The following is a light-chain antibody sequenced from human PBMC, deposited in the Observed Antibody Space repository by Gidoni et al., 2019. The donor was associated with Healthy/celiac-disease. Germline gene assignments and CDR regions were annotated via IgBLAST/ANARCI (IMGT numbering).Light chain of an antibody. V-gene: IGKV3-20*01. CDR3: QQYCSSPLT. Sequence: EIVLTQSPGTLSLSPGARATLSCRASQSVSSSYLALYQPTPGQAPRLLIYCAYSRATCIPDRFSGSGFGTYFPLTIRRLEPVDFAVYYCQQYCSSPLTFGGGTKVEIK. J-gene: IGKJ4*01. CDR1: QSVSSSY. CDR2: CAY.